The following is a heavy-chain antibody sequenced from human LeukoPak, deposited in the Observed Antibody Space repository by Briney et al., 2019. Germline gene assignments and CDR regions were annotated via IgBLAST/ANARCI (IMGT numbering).Heavy chain of an antibody. D-gene: IGHD3-22*01. J-gene: IGHJ4*02. CDR1: GYSISSGYY. CDR2: IYHSGST. CDR3: ARSIDYYDSSGYSFSDY. V-gene: IGHV4-38-2*01. Sequence: SETLSLTCAVSGYSISSGYYWGWIRQPPGKGLEWIGSIYHSGSTYYNPSLKSRVTISVDTSKNQFSLKLSSVTAADTAVYYCARSIDYYDSSGYSFSDYWGQGTLVTVSS.